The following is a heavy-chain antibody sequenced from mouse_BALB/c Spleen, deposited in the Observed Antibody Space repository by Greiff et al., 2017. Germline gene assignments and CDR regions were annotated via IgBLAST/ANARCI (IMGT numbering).Heavy chain of an antibody. CDR2: ILPGSGST. CDR1: GYTFSSYW. Sequence: QVQLQQSGAELMKPGASVKISCTATGYTFSSYWIEWVKQRPGHGLEWIGEILPGSGSTNYNEKFKGKATFTADTSSNTAYMQLSSLTSEDSAVYYCARYRGWDYAMDYWGQGTSVTVSS. V-gene: IGHV1-9*01. J-gene: IGHJ4*01. CDR3: ARYRGWDYAMDY. D-gene: IGHD1-1*02.